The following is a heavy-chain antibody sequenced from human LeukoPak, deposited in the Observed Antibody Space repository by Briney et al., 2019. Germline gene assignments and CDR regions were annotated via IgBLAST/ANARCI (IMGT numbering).Heavy chain of an antibody. CDR3: AHYGDAFDI. V-gene: IGHV3-30*03. J-gene: IGHJ3*02. CDR1: GFTFSSYG. Sequence: GGSLRLSCAASGFTFSSYGMHWVRQAPGKGLEWVAVISYDGSNKYYADSVKGRITISRDNSKNTLYLQMNSLRAEDTAVYYCAHYGDAFDIWGQGTMVTVSS. CDR2: ISYDGSNK. D-gene: IGHD4-17*01.